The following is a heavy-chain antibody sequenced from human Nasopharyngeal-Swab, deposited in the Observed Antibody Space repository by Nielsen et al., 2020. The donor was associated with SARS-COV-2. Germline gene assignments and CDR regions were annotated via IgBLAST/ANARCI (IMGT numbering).Heavy chain of an antibody. CDR1: GFTFSTYW. D-gene: IGHD2-2*01. V-gene: IGHV3-74*01. CDR3: AAAAKGY. J-gene: IGHJ4*02. Sequence: GGSLRLSCAASGFTFSTYWMHWVRQAPGKGLVWVSRINSDGSSTNCADSVKGRFTISRDNAKNTLCLQMNGLRAEDTAVYYCAAAAKGYWGQGTLVTVSS. CDR2: INSDGSST.